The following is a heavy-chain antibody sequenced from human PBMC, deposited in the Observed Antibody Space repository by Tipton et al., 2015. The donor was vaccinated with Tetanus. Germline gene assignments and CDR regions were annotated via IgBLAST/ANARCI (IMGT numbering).Heavy chain of an antibody. Sequence: LSLTCAVAGGSISGPNWWSWVRQAPGKWLEWVANMNQDGSEIYYVDSVKGRFTISRDNAKRSLYLQMNSLRAEDTAIYYCARDVFPYSSSDWGQGTLVTVSS. CDR3: ARDVFPYSSSD. CDR1: GGSISGPNW. J-gene: IGHJ4*02. CDR2: MNQDGSEI. D-gene: IGHD6-6*01. V-gene: IGHV3-7*01.